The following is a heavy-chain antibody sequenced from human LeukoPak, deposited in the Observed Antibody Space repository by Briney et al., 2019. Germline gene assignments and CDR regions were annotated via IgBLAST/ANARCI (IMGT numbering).Heavy chain of an antibody. Sequence: ASVKVSCKASGGTFSSYAISWVRQAPGQGLEWMGGIIPIFGTANYAQKFQGRVTITADESTSTAYMELSSLRSEDTAVYYCARHEPTEVILGHFDPWGRGTLVTVSS. CDR1: GGTFSSYA. D-gene: IGHD4-23*01. CDR3: ARHEPTEVILGHFDP. V-gene: IGHV1-69*13. CDR2: IIPIFGTA. J-gene: IGHJ2*01.